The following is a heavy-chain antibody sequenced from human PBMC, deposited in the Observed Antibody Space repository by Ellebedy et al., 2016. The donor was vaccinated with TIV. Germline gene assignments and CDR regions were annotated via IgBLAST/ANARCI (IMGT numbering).Heavy chain of an antibody. CDR1: GFIFSTYW. J-gene: IGHJ6*02. V-gene: IGHV3-74*01. CDR3: ARGFCDGGKCYSYYFYDYGMDV. D-gene: IGHD2-15*01. Sequence: GGSLRLSXTASGFIFSTYWLHWVRQVPGKGLVWVSRINGDGATTSYADSVTGRFTISRDNAKKTLFLQLNSLRAEDTGVYYCARGFCDGGKCYSYYFYDYGMDVWGQGTVVTVSS. CDR2: INGDGATT.